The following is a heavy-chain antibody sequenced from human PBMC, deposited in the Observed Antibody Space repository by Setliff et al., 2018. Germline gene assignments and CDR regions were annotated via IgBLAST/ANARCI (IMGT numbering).Heavy chain of an antibody. D-gene: IGHD2-2*01. V-gene: IGHV3-48*01. J-gene: IGHJ4*02. CDR3: AKDWNPSTYWYTDYFDS. CDR1: GFTFSSHG. CDR2: ISSSSSTI. Sequence: SGGSLRLSCAASGFTFSSHGMHWVRQAPGKGLEWVSYISSSSSTIYYADSVKGRFTISRDNSNNALYLQMNSLRAEDTAIYYCAKDWNPSTYWYTDYFDSWGQGTLVTVSS.